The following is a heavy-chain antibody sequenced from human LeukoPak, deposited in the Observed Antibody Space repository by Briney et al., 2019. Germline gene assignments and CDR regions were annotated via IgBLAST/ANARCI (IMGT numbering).Heavy chain of an antibody. CDR3: ARGISMVRGNQHFDY. CDR1: GGSISSYY. CDR2: IYTSGST. Sequence: PSETLSLTCTVSGGSISSYYWSWIRQPAGKGLEWIGRIYTSGSTNYNPSLKSRVTMSVDTSKNQFPLKLSSVTAADTAVYYCARGISMVRGNQHFDYWGQGTLVTVSS. D-gene: IGHD3-10*01. V-gene: IGHV4-4*07. J-gene: IGHJ4*02.